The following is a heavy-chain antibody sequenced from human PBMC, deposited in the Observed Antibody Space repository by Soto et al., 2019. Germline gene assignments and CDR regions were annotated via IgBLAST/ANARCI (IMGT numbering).Heavy chain of an antibody. CDR3: ARGEQYSGRIFDY. J-gene: IGHJ4*01. V-gene: IGHV6-1*01. Sequence: SQTLSLTCAISGDSVSRNSAAWNWIRQSPSRGLEWLGRTYYRSKWYNDSAVSVRGRITINPDTSKNQYSLQLNSVTPEETAVYFCARGEQYSGRIFDYWGQGTLLTVSS. CDR2: TYYRSKWYN. CDR1: GDSVSRNSAA. D-gene: IGHD1-26*01.